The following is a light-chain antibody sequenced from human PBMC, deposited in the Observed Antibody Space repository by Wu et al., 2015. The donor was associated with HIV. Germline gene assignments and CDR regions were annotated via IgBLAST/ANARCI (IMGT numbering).Light chain of an antibody. CDR2: DSA. Sequence: DILLTQSPATLSLSPGERATLSCRASQSVNWYLAWFQQKPGQVPRLLIYDSANRATGIPGRFSGSGSGTDFTLTINSLEPEDFAVYYCQQRSSGPWTFGQGTKVEIK. CDR1: QSVNWY. J-gene: IGKJ1*01. CDR3: QQRSSGPWT. V-gene: IGKV3-11*01.